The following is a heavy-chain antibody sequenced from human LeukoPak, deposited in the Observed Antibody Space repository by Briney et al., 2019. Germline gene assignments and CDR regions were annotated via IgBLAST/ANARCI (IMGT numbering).Heavy chain of an antibody. CDR3: ARGLTTDDAFDF. Sequence: PSETLSLTCAVYGGSFSGYYWSWIRQPPGKGLEWIGKINHSGSTNYNPSLKSRVTISVDTSKNQFSLKLSSVTAADTAIYYCARGLTTDDAFDFWGQGTMVTVSS. CDR1: GGSFSGYY. CDR2: INHSGST. D-gene: IGHD4-17*01. V-gene: IGHV4-34*01. J-gene: IGHJ3*01.